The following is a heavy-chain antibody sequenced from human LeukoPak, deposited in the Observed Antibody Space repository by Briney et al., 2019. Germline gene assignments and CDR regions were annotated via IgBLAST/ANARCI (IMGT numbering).Heavy chain of an antibody. CDR1: WFTVITDS. J-gene: IGHJ4*02. CDR2: INSDGSST. D-gene: IGHD2-2*02. CDR3: ARALQAIVVVPAAIGY. Sequence: SLRLSCAASWFTVITDSMHRIRQAPGKGLVWVSRINSDGSSTSYADSVKGRFTISRDNAKNTLYLQMNSLRAEDTAVYYCARALQAIVVVPAAIGYWGQGTLVTVSS. V-gene: IGHV3-74*01.